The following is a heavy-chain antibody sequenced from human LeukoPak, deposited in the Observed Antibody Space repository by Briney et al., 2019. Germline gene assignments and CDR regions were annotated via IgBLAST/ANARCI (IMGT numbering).Heavy chain of an antibody. V-gene: IGHV3-23*01. Sequence: GGYLRLYCAASGFTFSSYAMSWVRQAPGKGLEWVSAISGSGGSTYYADSVKGRFTISRDNSKNTLYLQMNSLRAEDTAVYYCARYDYGSGSSPQDYWGQGTLVTVSS. D-gene: IGHD3-10*01. CDR2: ISGSGGST. J-gene: IGHJ4*02. CDR1: GFTFSSYA. CDR3: ARYDYGSGSSPQDY.